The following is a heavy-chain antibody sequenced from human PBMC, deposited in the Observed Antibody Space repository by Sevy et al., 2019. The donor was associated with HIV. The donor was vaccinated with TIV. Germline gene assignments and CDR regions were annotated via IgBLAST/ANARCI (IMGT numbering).Heavy chain of an antibody. V-gene: IGHV3-7*01. CDR3: ARSGGSYDYGMDV. D-gene: IGHD1-26*01. J-gene: IGHJ6*02. Sequence: GGSLRLSCAASEFTFSSYWMSWVRQAPGKGLEWVDNIKQDGSEKYYVDSVKGRFTISRDNAKNSLYLQMNSLRAEDTAVYYCARSGGSYDYGMDVWGQGTTVTISS. CDR1: EFTFSSYW. CDR2: IKQDGSEK.